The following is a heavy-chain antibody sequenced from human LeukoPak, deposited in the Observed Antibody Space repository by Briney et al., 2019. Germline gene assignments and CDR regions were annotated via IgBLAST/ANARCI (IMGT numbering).Heavy chain of an antibody. CDR1: GGSISSGGYY. D-gene: IGHD2-21*02. V-gene: IGHV4-31*03. CDR3: AIIRCYSSNGMDV. CDR2: IYYSGST. Sequence: PSETLSLTCTVSGGSISSGGYYWSWIRQHPGKGLEWIGYIYYSGSTYYNPSLKSRVTISVDTSKNQFSLKLSSVTAADTAVYYWAIIRCYSSNGMDVGAQGTTAPVPS. J-gene: IGHJ6*02.